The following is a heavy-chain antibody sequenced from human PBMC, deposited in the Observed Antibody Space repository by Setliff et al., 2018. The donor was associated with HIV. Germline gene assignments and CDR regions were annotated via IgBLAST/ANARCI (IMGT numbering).Heavy chain of an antibody. CDR2: IYYSGST. CDR3: ARGVAVTAIHAYYYGLDV. D-gene: IGHD2-21*02. CDR1: GGSISSYY. V-gene: IGHV4-39*01. Sequence: SETLSLTCTVSGGSISSYYWGWIRQPPGKGLEWIGTIYYSGSTYSNPSLKSRVTISVDTSKNQFSLQLSSVTAADTAVYYCARGVAVTAIHAYYYGLDVWGQGTTVTVSS. J-gene: IGHJ6*01.